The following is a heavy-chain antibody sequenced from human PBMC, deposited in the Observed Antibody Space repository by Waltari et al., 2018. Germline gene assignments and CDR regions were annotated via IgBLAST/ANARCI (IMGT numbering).Heavy chain of an antibody. Sequence: QVQLVQSGAEVKKPGASVKVSCKASGYTFTGYYLHWVRQAPGQGLEWMGWINPKSGDTNYGQKFQGRVAMTRDTSISTAYKELSRLRSDDTAVYYCAKGLGYGSGSGDSGSGRSVLNYWGQGTLVTVSS. CDR2: INPKSGDT. D-gene: IGHD2-15*01. V-gene: IGHV1-2*02. CDR3: AKGLGYGSGSGDSGSGRSVLNY. CDR1: GYTFTGYY. J-gene: IGHJ4*02.